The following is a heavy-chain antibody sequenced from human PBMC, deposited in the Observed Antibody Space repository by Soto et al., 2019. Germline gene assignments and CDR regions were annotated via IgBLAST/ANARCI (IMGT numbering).Heavy chain of an antibody. CDR2: IIPIFGTA. V-gene: IGHV1-69*01. CDR3: ARDSLGWLQVHYYFDY. Sequence: QVQLVQSGAEVKKPGSSVKVSCKASGGTFSSYAISGVRQAPGQGLEWMGGIIPIFGTANYAQKFQGRVTITADESTSTAYMELSSLRSEDTAVYYCARDSLGWLQVHYYFDYWGQGTLVTVSS. J-gene: IGHJ4*02. D-gene: IGHD5-12*01. CDR1: GGTFSSYA.